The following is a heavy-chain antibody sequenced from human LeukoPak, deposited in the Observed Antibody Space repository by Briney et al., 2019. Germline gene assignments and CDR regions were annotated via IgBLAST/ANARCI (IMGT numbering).Heavy chain of an antibody. CDR2: INHSGST. CDR1: GGSFSGYY. CDR3: ASLHHDYGDFAEFDY. D-gene: IGHD4-17*01. J-gene: IGHJ4*02. V-gene: IGHV4-34*01. Sequence: SETLSLTCAVYGGSFSGYYRSWIRQPPGKGLEWIGEINHSGSTNYNPSLKSRVTISVDTSKNQFSLKLSSVTAADTAVYYCASLHHDYGDFAEFDYWGQGTLVTVSS.